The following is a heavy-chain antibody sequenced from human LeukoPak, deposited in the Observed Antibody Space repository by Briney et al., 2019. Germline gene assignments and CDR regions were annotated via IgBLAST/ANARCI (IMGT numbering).Heavy chain of an antibody. D-gene: IGHD5-18*01. CDR3: ARALDTAMAFDY. CDR2: IIPILGIA. CDR1: GGTFSSYA. J-gene: IGHJ4*02. Sequence: SVKVSCKASGGTFSSYAISWVRQAPGQGLEWMGRIIPILGIANYAQKLQGRVTMTTDTSTSTAYMELRSLRSDDTAVYYCARALDTAMAFDYWGQGTLVTVSS. V-gene: IGHV1-69*04.